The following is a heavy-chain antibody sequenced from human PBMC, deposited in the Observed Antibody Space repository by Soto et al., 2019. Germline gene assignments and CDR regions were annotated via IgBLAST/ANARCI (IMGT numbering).Heavy chain of an antibody. V-gene: IGHV4-61*01. CDR1: GGSVSIGSYY. D-gene: IGHD3-10*01. Sequence: KSSETLSLTCTVSGGSVSIGSYYWSWIRQPPGKGLVWIGYIYYSGSANYNPSLKSRVTISVDTSKNQFSLKLRSVTAADTAVYYCARDYGSGRDAFDIWGQGTMVTVSS. CDR2: IYYSGSA. J-gene: IGHJ3*02. CDR3: ARDYGSGRDAFDI.